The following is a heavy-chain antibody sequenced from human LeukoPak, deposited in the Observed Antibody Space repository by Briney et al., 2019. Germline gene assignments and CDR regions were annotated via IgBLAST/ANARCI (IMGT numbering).Heavy chain of an antibody. CDR2: INYSGTT. V-gene: IGHV4-34*01. CDR3: ARGRYRYSSGYLDY. D-gene: IGHD5-18*01. CDR1: GGSFSGYY. J-gene: IGHJ4*02. Sequence: SETLSLTCAVYGGSFSGYYWSWIRQPPGKGLNWIGQINYSGTTNYNPSLKSRVTTSVDASKNQFSLKLSSVTAADTAVYYCARGRYRYSSGYLDYWGQGTLVTVSS.